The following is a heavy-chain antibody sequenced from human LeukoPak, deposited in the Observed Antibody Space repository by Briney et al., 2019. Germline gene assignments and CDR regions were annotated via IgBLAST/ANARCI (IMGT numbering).Heavy chain of an antibody. Sequence: GGSLRLSCAASGFTVSGNYMSWVRQAPGKGLEWVSVIYSGGSTYYADSVKGRFTISRDNSKNTLYLQMNSLRAEDTAVYYCAKEPGETSLFVVDYWGQGTLVTVSS. D-gene: IGHD3-10*01. V-gene: IGHV3-66*01. CDR2: IYSGGST. J-gene: IGHJ4*02. CDR1: GFTVSGNY. CDR3: AKEPGETSLFVVDY.